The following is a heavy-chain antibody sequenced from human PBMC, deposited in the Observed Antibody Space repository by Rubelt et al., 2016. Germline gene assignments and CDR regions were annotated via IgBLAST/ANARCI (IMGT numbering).Heavy chain of an antibody. V-gene: IGHV1-18*01. CDR1: GYTFTTYG. CDR2: ISGDNGNT. D-gene: IGHD5-18*01. Sequence: QVQLVQSGAEVKKPGASVKVSCKASGYTFTTYGISWVRQAPGHGLEWMGWISGDNGNTEYAQKLQGRVTMTTDTSTATAHMELRRLRSDDTAVYYCARFGYQGDGFDIWGQGTTVTVSS. J-gene: IGHJ3*02. CDR3: ARFGYQGDGFDI.